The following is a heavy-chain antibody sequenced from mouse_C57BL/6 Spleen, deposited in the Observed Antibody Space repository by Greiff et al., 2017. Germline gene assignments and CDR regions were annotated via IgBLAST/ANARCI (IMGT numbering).Heavy chain of an antibody. CDR1: GFTFSSYG. CDR3: ARQDSSGYDYYAMDY. D-gene: IGHD3-2*02. J-gene: IGHJ4*01. CDR2: ISSGGSYT. Sequence: EVHLVESGGDLVKPGGSLKLSCAASGFTFSSYGMSWVRQTPDKRLEWVATISSGGSYTYYPDSVKGRFTISRDNAKNTLYLQMSSLKSEDTAMYYCARQDSSGYDYYAMDYWGQGTSVTVSS. V-gene: IGHV5-6*01.